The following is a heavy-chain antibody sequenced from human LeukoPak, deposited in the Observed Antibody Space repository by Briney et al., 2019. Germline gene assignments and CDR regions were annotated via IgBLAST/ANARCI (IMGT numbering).Heavy chain of an antibody. CDR3: AKNGDRGAYCSGGSCYPYYCYYIDV. Sequence: GGSLRLSCAASGFTVSSSYMGWVRQAPGRGLEWVSIISDSGANTYYADSVRGRFTISRDNSKNTLYLQMNSLRAEDTAVYYCAKNGDRGAYCSGGSCYPYYCYYIDVWGKGTTVTISS. CDR1: GFTVSSSY. CDR2: ISDSGANT. J-gene: IGHJ6*03. V-gene: IGHV3-23*01. D-gene: IGHD2-15*01.